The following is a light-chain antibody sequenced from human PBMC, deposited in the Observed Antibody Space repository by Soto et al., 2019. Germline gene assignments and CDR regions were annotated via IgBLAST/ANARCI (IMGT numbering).Light chain of an antibody. Sequence: QSALTQPRSVSGSPGQSVTISCTGTSSDVGDYNYVSWYEQCPGKAPKVMIYDVSRRPSGVPDRFSGSKSGNTASLTISGLQAEDEADYYCCSYAGSYTGVFGGGTKLTVL. CDR1: SSDVGDYNY. CDR3: CSYAGSYTGV. J-gene: IGLJ3*02. V-gene: IGLV2-11*01. CDR2: DVS.